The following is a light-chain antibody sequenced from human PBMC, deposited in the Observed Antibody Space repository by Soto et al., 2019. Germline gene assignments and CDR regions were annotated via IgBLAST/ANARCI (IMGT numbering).Light chain of an antibody. CDR2: YAS. V-gene: IGKV4-1*01. CDR3: QQYYNSPHT. Sequence: DSEMTQSPDSRAVSLGERATINCKSSQSVFSSSNSKNYLAWYQQKPGQPPKLLIYYASTRATGVPDRFSGSGSGTDFTLTISSLQSEDVAVYYCQQYYNSPHTFGQGTKVDIK. J-gene: IGKJ1*01. CDR1: QSVFSSSNSKNY.